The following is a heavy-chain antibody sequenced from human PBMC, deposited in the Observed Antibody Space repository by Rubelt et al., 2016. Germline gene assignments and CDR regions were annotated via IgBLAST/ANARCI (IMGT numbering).Heavy chain of an antibody. Sequence: SYWMQWVRQDPGKGLVWVSRINSDGSSTSYADSVKGRFTISRDNAKNTLYLQMNSLRAEDTAVYYCAREKGQWLVHYWFDPWGQGTLVTVSS. J-gene: IGHJ5*02. V-gene: IGHV3-74*01. D-gene: IGHD6-19*01. CDR3: AREKGQWLVHYWFDP. CDR1: SYW. CDR2: INSDGSST.